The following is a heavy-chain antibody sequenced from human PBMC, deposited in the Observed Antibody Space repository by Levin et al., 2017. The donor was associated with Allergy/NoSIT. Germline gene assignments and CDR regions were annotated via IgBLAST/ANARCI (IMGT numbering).Heavy chain of an antibody. CDR2: ISSDGRNQ. D-gene: IGHD1-26*01. V-gene: IGHV3-30*18. J-gene: IGHJ4*02. CDR3: AKATYSGSYFADY. CDR1: GFTFRTYG. Sequence: HPGGSLRLSCAASGFTFRTYGMHWVRHSPGKGLEWVAAISSDGRNQHYAESVRGRFVISRDNSKNMMSLQMSSLRPEDTALYFCAKATYSGSYFADYWGQGSLVTVS.